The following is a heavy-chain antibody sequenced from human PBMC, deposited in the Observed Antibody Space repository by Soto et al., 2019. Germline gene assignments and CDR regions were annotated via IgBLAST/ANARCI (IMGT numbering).Heavy chain of an antibody. V-gene: IGHV3-23*01. CDR3: AKVSDLRYYHFDY. J-gene: IGHJ4*02. Sequence: GGSLRLSCAASGFTFSTYAMSWVRQAPGKGLEWVSGISAIGGSTYYADSVKGRFTISRDNFKNTLYLQMNSLRAEDTAVYYCAKVSDLRYYHFDYWGQGALVTVSS. CDR1: GFTFSTYA. CDR2: ISAIGGST. D-gene: IGHD3-22*01.